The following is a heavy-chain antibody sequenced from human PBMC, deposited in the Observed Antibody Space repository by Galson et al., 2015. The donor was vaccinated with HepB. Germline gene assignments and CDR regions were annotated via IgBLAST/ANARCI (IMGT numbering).Heavy chain of an antibody. J-gene: IGHJ4*02. CDR3: AKARSYWGIGFDY. Sequence: ETLSPTCAVAGGSSDFSYWTGIRQPPGKGMECIGYFYYSGSTTYKPSLKSRVTISVDTSKNHFSLKLNSVTAADTALYYCAKARSYWGIGFDYWGLGTRVTVSS. V-gene: IGHV4-59*01. CDR1: GGSSDFSY. D-gene: IGHD7-27*01. CDR2: FYYSGST.